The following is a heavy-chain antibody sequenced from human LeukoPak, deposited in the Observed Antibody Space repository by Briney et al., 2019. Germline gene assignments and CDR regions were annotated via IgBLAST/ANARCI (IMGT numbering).Heavy chain of an antibody. V-gene: IGHV1-2*02. Sequence: ASVKVSCKASGYTFTGYYMHWVRQAPGQGLEWMGWINPNSGGTNYAQKFQGRVTMTRDTSISTAYMELSRLRSDDTAVYYCARENVYYDSSDYYPRFDYWGQGTLVTVSS. J-gene: IGHJ4*02. CDR1: GYTFTGYY. CDR3: ARENVYYDSSDYYPRFDY. D-gene: IGHD3-22*01. CDR2: INPNSGGT.